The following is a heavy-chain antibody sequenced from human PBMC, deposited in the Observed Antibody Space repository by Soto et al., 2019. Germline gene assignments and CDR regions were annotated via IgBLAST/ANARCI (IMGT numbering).Heavy chain of an antibody. J-gene: IGHJ3*02. D-gene: IGHD6-19*01. CDR1: GFTFSSYS. V-gene: IGHV3-21*04. Sequence: GGSLRLSCAASGFTFSSYSMNWVRQAPGKGLEWVSSISSSSSYIYYADSVKGRFTISRDNSKNTLYLQMNSLRAEDTAVYYCAKDRRSGWRGYAFDIWGQGTMVTVSS. CDR2: ISSSSSYI. CDR3: AKDRRSGWRGYAFDI.